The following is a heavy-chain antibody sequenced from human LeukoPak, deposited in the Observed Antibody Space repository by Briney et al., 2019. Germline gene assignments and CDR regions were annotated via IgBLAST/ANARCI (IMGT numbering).Heavy chain of an antibody. Sequence: SGPTLVNPTQTLTLTCTFSGFSLTTSGVGVGWIRQPPGAALEWLAFIYGNDDERYNPSLKSRLTITKDTSKNQVVLTMTNMDPVDTATYYCAHHEGGYCSSSGCLNWFDPWGQGTLVTVSS. CDR1: GFSLTTSGVG. CDR3: AHHEGGYCSSSGCLNWFDP. CDR2: IYGNDDE. D-gene: IGHD2-2*01. J-gene: IGHJ5*02. V-gene: IGHV2-5*01.